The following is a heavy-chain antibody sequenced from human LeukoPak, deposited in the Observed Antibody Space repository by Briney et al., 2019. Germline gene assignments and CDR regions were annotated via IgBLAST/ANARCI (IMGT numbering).Heavy chain of an antibody. V-gene: IGHV3-66*02. D-gene: IGHD1-14*01. Sequence: PGGSLRLSCAASGFTVSSNYMSWVRQAPGKGLEWVSVIYSGGSTYYADSVKGRFTISRDNSKNTLYLQMNSLRAEDTSVYYCARGSHAGPEAFDIWGQGTMVTVSS. CDR3: ARGSHAGPEAFDI. CDR1: GFTVSSNY. CDR2: IYSGGST. J-gene: IGHJ3*02.